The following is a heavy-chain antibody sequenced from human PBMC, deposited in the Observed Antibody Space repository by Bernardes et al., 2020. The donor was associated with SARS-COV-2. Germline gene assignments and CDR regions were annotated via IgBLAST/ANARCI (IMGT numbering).Heavy chain of an antibody. CDR1: GITFSPTY. CDR2: ISSLINT. J-gene: IGHJ4*02. CDR3: ATELQYDNLY. Sequence: GGSLSPSFSTSGITFSPTYIAWVPPAPGKRLEWVSTISSLINTHYPDPVKGRFTISRDDVKNTLYLQMNNLRAEDTATYYCATELQYDNLYWGQGVLVTVSS. V-gene: IGHV3-21*04. D-gene: IGHD3-22*01.